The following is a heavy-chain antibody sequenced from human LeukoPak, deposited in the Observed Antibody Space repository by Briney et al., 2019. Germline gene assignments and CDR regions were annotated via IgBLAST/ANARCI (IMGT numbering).Heavy chain of an antibody. CDR2: ISGGAGTM. CDR1: GFNFGTYS. V-gene: IGHV3-48*01. J-gene: IGHJ6*03. CDR3: ARDVIMDV. D-gene: IGHD2-21*01. Sequence: GGSLRLSCAASGFNFGTYSMNWVRQAPGTGLEWISYISGGAGTMYYASSVKGRFTISRDNAKNSLYLQLNSLRAEDTAVYYRARDVIMDVWGKGTTVTVSS.